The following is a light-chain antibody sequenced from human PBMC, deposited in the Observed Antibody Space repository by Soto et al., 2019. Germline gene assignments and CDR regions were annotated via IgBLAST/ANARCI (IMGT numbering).Light chain of an antibody. Sequence: ESLLTQSPSTLSLSPGERGPLSCRASQSVNSSYLAWYQQKPGQPPRLLIYGASTRATGVPGRFSGSGSGTEFTLTISSLQSEDFAVYYCQQYNDWWTFGQGTKVDI. CDR3: QQYNDWWT. CDR1: QSVNSSY. J-gene: IGKJ1*01. V-gene: IGKV3-15*01. CDR2: GAS.